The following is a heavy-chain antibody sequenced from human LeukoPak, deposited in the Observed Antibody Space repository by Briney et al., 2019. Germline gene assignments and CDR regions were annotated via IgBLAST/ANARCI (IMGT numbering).Heavy chain of an antibody. D-gene: IGHD2-15*01. CDR3: ARVQDMGYFDY. V-gene: IGHV1-2*02. J-gene: IGHJ4*02. CDR1: GYTLTELS. Sequence: ASVKVSCKVSGYTLTELSMHWVRQAPGQGLEWMGWINPNSGGTNYAQKFQGRVTMTRDTSISTAYMELSRLRSDDTAVYYCARVQDMGYFDYWGQGTLVTVSS. CDR2: INPNSGGT.